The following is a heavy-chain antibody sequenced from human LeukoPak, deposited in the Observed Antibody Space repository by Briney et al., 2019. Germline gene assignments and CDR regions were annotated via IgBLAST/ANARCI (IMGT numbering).Heavy chain of an antibody. CDR1: AGSFSGYY. V-gene: IGHV4-34*01. CDR2: INHSGST. Sequence: SETLSLTCVVYAGSFSGYYWSWIRQPPGKGLEWIGEINHSGSTNYNPSLKSRVTISVDTSKNQFSLKLSSVTAADTAVYYCARGMGFWSGYVVYWGQGTLVTVSS. D-gene: IGHD3-3*01. CDR3: ARGMGFWSGYVVY. J-gene: IGHJ4*02.